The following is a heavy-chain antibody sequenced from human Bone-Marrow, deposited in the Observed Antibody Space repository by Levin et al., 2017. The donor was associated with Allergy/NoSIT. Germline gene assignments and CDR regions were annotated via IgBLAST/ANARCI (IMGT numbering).Heavy chain of an antibody. J-gene: IGHJ6*02. CDR2: IYSSGNT. V-gene: IGHV4-30-4*01. CDR3: ARDGDYYDSSGYDIVYYGMDV. D-gene: IGHD3-22*01. CDR1: GASISSNDYY. Sequence: SETLSLTCTVSGASISSNDYYWSWIRQPPGTGLEWIVYIYSSGNTHYNPSLKSRVTMSLDASKNQISLKLNSVTAADTAVYYCARDGDYYDSSGYDIVYYGMDVWGQGTTVTVSS.